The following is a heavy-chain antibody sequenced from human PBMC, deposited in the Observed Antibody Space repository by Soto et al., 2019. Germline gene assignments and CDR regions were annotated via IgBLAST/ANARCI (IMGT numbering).Heavy chain of an antibody. Sequence: EVQLVESGGGLVKPGGSLRLSCAASGFTFSSYSMNWVRQAPGKGLEWVSSISRSNSYIYYADSVKGRFTISRDNAKNSLYLQMNSLRAEDTAVYYCARDQQLEWLLYGDKRYYFDYWGQGTLVTVSS. CDR2: ISRSNSYI. CDR3: ARDQQLEWLLYGDKRYYFDY. V-gene: IGHV3-21*01. CDR1: GFTFSSYS. J-gene: IGHJ4*02. D-gene: IGHD3-3*01.